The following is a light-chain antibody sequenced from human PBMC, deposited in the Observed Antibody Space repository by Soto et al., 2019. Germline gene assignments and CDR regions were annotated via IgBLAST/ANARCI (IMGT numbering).Light chain of an antibody. V-gene: IGKV1-5*01. CDR3: QQYATSSPT. CDR1: QSISSW. J-gene: IGKJ2*01. Sequence: DIPMTQSPSTLSASVGDRVTITCRASQSISSWLAWYQQRPREAPKLLSYGASSLESGVPSRFSGSGSGTEFTLAISSLQPTDFATYYCQQYATSSPTFGQGTKLEI. CDR2: GAS.